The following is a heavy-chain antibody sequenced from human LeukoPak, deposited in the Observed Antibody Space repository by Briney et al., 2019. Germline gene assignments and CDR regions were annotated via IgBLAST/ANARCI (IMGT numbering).Heavy chain of an antibody. Sequence: GGSLRLSCAASGFTFSSYSMNWVRQAPGKGLEWVSSISSSSSYIYYADSVKGRFTISRDNAKNSLYLQMNSLRAEDTAVYYSARDYRREYYYDSSGYYISWGQGTLVTVSS. CDR2: ISSSSSYI. CDR1: GFTFSSYS. J-gene: IGHJ5*02. V-gene: IGHV3-21*01. D-gene: IGHD3-22*01. CDR3: ARDYRREYYYDSSGYYIS.